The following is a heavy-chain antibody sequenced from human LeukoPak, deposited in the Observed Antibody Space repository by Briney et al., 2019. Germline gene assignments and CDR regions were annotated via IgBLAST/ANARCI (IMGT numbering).Heavy chain of an antibody. CDR1: GYTFTGYY. V-gene: IGHV1-2*04. Sequence: GASVKVSCKASGYTFTGYYMHWVRQAPGQGLEWMGWINPNSGGTNYAQKFQGWVTMTRDTSISTAYMELSRLRSDDTAVYYCAREFYYGSGSYTPFDYWGQGTLVTVSS. J-gene: IGHJ4*02. CDR2: INPNSGGT. D-gene: IGHD3-10*01. CDR3: AREFYYGSGSYTPFDY.